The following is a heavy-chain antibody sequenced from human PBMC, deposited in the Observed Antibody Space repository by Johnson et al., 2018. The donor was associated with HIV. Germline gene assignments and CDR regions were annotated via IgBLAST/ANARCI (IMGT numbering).Heavy chain of an antibody. D-gene: IGHD6-25*01. CDR1: GFTFSSYG. Sequence: QVQLVESGGGVVQPGRSLRLSCAASGFTFSSYGMHWVRQAPGKGLEWVAVIWYDGSNKYYADSVKGRFTISRDNSKNTLDLQMNSLRAGEMAVYYCAKDSATGPVDIWGQGKMVTVSS. V-gene: IGHV3-33*06. CDR2: IWYDGSNK. CDR3: AKDSATGPVDI. J-gene: IGHJ3*02.